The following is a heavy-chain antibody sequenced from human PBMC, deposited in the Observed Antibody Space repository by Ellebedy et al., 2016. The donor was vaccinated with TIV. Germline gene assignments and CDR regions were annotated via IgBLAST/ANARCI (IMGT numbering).Heavy chain of an antibody. D-gene: IGHD4-23*01. CDR1: GFTFSDHY. CDR3: AKDSPFGGY. Sequence: GESLKISXAASGFTFSDHYMTWIRQAPGKGLEWVSHISTSGATIYYADSVKGRFSISRDNAKNSLYLRMDSLRAEDTAVYYCAKDSPFGGYWGQGTLVTVSS. V-gene: IGHV3-11*01. J-gene: IGHJ4*02. CDR2: ISTSGATI.